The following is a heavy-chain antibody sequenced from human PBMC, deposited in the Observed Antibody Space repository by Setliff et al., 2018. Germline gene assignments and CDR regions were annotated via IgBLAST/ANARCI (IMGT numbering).Heavy chain of an antibody. CDR2: IWYDGNNK. D-gene: IGHD2-15*01. J-gene: IGHJ4*02. V-gene: IGHV3-30*07. CDR1: GFIFSNYA. Sequence: PGGSLRLSCAASGFIFSNYAMHWVRQAPGKGLEWVAVIWYDGNNKDHADSVKGRFTISRDNSKNSLYLEMYSLRAEDTAVYYCAKGNLGYCSGGICYPFDYWGQGSLVTVSS. CDR3: AKGNLGYCSGGICYPFDY.